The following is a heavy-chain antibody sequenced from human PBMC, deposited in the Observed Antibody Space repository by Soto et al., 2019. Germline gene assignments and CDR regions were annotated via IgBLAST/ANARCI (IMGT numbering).Heavy chain of an antibody. CDR2: IYHSGST. CDR1: GGSISSGGYS. D-gene: IGHD1-26*01. V-gene: IGHV4-30-2*01. J-gene: IGHJ5*02. CDR3: ARGRIVGATGWFRRNWFDP. Sequence: PSETLSLTCAVSGGSISSGGYSWSWIRQPPGKGLEWIGYIYHSGSTYYNPSLKSRVTISVDRSKNQFSLKLSSVTAADTAVYYCARGRIVGATGWFRRNWFDPWGQGTLVTVSS.